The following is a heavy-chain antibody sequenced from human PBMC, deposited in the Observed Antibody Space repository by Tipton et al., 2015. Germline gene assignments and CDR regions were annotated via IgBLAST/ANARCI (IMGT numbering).Heavy chain of an antibody. CDR2: IQYSGST. D-gene: IGHD4-23*01. CDR1: GGSFSDYY. J-gene: IGHJ4*02. V-gene: IGHV4-59*01. Sequence: TLSLTCTVSGGSFSDYYWSWIRQPPGKELEWIGYIQYSGSTNYNPSLKSRVTISVDTSKTQFSLKMRSVTATDTAVYYCARARGRHGGLFDSWGQGTLVTVSS. CDR3: ARARGRHGGLFDS.